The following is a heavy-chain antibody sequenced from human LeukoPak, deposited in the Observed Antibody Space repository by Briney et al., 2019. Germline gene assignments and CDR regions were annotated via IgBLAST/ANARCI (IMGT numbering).Heavy chain of an antibody. CDR3: TGYGYGGD. D-gene: IGHD5-18*01. J-gene: IGHJ4*02. Sequence: GGSLRLSCAASGFTFSSYGMNWVRQAPGKGLEWVSAISGSGGSTYYADSVKGRFTISRDNSKNTAYLQMNSLKTEDTAVYYCTGYGYGGDWGQGTLVTVSS. CDR1: GFTFSSYG. CDR2: ISGSGGST. V-gene: IGHV3-23*01.